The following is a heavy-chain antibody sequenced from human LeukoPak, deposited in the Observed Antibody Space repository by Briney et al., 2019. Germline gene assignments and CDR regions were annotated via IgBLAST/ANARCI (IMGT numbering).Heavy chain of an antibody. Sequence: HPGGSLRLSCAASGFDFSSYVMHWVRQAPGKGLEWVAVISHDGSNEYYADSVTGRFTISRDNSKNTLSLQMNSLRAEDTALYYCVRDISGEKSLDYWGQGTLVTVSS. J-gene: IGHJ4*02. CDR2: ISHDGSNE. D-gene: IGHD3-10*01. CDR1: GFDFSSYV. CDR3: VRDISGEKSLDY. V-gene: IGHV3-30*04.